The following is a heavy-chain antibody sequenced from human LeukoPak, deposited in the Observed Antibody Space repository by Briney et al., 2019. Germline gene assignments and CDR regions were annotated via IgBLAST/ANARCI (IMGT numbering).Heavy chain of an antibody. J-gene: IGHJ4*01. Sequence: PGGSLRLSCAASGFTFSSYEMNWVRQSPGKGLEWVSYISGSGSSKYYADSVKGRFTISRDNSKNTLYLQMNSLRAEDTAVYYFARRYCSSTTCLIDYWGHGTLVTVSS. CDR2: ISGSGSSK. V-gene: IGHV3-48*03. D-gene: IGHD2-2*01. CDR1: GFTFSSYE. CDR3: ARRYCSSTTCLIDY.